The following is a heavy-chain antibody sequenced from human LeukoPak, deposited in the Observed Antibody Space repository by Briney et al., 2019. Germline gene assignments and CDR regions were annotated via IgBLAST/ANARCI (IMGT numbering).Heavy chain of an antibody. D-gene: IGHD1-20*01. CDR1: GGTFSSYA. V-gene: IGHV1-69*05. Sequence: GASVKVSCKASGGTFSSYAISWVRQAPGQGLEWMGGIIPIFGTANYAQKFQGRVTITTDESTSTAYMELSSLRSEDTAVYYCAREGLTGTAKTNWFDPWGQGTLVTVSS. J-gene: IGHJ5*02. CDR3: AREGLTGTAKTNWFDP. CDR2: IIPIFGTA.